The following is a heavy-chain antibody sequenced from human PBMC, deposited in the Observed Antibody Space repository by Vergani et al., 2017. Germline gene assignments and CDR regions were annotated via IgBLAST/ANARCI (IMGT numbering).Heavy chain of an antibody. D-gene: IGHD3-3*01. CDR3: ASWRDLSAFDI. CDR1: GGPFSSGSYY. Sequence: VQLQESGPGLVKPSQTLPPTCTVPGGPFSSGSYYWSWSRRPAGKGLEWIGRIFTRGSTNSNPSLKSRVTISVDTSKNQCSLKLSFVTAADPAVDYCASWRDLSAFDIWGQGTMVTVSS. J-gene: IGHJ3*02. CDR2: IFTRGST. V-gene: IGHV4-61*02.